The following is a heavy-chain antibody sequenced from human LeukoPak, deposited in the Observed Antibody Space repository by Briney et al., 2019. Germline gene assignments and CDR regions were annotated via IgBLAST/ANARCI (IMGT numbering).Heavy chain of an antibody. CDR1: GLAFSSYE. CDR3: ARRFDL. V-gene: IGHV3-48*03. J-gene: IGHJ3*01. CDR2: ISTSGSI. Sequence: PGGSLRLSCAASGLAFSSYEMNWVRQAPGKGLEWLSQISTSGSIYYADSVEGRFTISRDNTKNSLYLQMNSLGVEDTAVYYCARRFDLWGQGTMVTVSS.